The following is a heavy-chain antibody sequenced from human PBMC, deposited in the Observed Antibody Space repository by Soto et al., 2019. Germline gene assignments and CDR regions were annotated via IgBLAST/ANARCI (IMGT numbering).Heavy chain of an antibody. CDR3: ARDGDSSSWYGSYYYGMDV. CDR1: GFTFSSYW. CDR2: IKQDGSEK. V-gene: IGHV3-7*05. Sequence: GGSLRLSCAASGFTFSSYWMSWVRQAPGKGLEWVANIKQDGSEKYYVDSVKGRFTISRDNAKNSLYLQMNSLRAEDTAVYYCARDGDSSSWYGSYYYGMDVWGQGTTVTVSS. D-gene: IGHD6-13*01. J-gene: IGHJ6*02.